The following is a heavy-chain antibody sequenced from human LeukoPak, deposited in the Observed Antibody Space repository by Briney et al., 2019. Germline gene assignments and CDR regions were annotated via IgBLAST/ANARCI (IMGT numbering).Heavy chain of an antibody. D-gene: IGHD6-19*01. V-gene: IGHV4-59*08. CDR1: GGSISSYY. J-gene: IGHJ4*02. Sequence: SETLSLTCTVSGGSISSYYWSWIRQPPGKGLEWIGYIYYSGSTNYNPSLKSRVTISVDTSKNQFSLKLSSVTAADTALYYCARAGSGWSFDSWGQGTLATVSS. CDR2: IYYSGST. CDR3: ARAGSGWSFDS.